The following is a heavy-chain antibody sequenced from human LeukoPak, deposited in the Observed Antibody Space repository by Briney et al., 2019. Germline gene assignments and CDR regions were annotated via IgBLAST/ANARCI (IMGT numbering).Heavy chain of an antibody. Sequence: PSETLSLTCDVSGGSISNTNWWSWVRQPPGQGLEWIGEVSLAGQTNYNPSLKGRVSMSLDESSNPLSLKLTSVTAADTAIYYCSRESGAFCPFGYWGQGTLVIVPS. J-gene: IGHJ4*02. CDR2: VSLAGQT. V-gene: IGHV4-4*02. D-gene: IGHD1-26*01. CDR3: SRESGAFCPFGY. CDR1: GGSISNTNW.